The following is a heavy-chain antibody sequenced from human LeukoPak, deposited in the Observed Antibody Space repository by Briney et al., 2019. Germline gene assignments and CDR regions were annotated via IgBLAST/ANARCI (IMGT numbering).Heavy chain of an antibody. V-gene: IGHV4-38-2*02. CDR3: VAYGDALDY. Sequence: SETLSLTCTVFGYSISSGYYWGWIRQPPGKGLEWIGSIYHSGSTYYNPSLKSRVTISVDTSKNQFSLKLSSVTAADTAVYYCVAYGDALDYWGQGTLVTVSS. J-gene: IGHJ4*02. CDR1: GYSISSGYY. CDR2: IYHSGST. D-gene: IGHD4-17*01.